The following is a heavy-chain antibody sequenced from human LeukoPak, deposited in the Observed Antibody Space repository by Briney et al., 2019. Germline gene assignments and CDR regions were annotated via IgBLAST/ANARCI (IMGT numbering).Heavy chain of an antibody. CDR1: GFTFSSYS. CDR3: ARGPRSGYYAHNWFDP. J-gene: IGHJ5*02. Sequence: GGSLRLSCAASGFTFSSYSMNWVRQAPGKGLEWVSYISSSSSTIYYADSVKGRFTISRDNAKNSLYLQMNSLRAEDTAVYYCARGPRSGYYAHNWFDPWGQGTLVTVSS. D-gene: IGHD3-3*01. V-gene: IGHV3-48*01. CDR2: ISSSSSTI.